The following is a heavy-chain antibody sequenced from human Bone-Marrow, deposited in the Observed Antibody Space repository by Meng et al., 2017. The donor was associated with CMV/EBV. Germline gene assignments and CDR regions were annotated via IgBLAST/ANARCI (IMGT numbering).Heavy chain of an antibody. J-gene: IGHJ6*02. V-gene: IGHV4-59*12. CDR1: GGSISSYY. CDR3: ARDGVSVGVYYGMDV. CDR2: IYYSGST. D-gene: IGHD3-3*01. Sequence: SETLSLTCTVSGGSISSYYWSWIRQPPGKGLEWIGYIYYSGSTNYNPSLKSRVTISVDTSKNQFSLKLSSVTAADTAVYYCARDGVSVGVYYGMDVWGQGTTVTVSS.